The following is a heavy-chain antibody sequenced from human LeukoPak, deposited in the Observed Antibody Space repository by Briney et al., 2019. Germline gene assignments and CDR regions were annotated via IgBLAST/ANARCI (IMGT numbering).Heavy chain of an antibody. V-gene: IGHV1-8*02. CDR3: ARGGPKRGYSYGYGPTTFDY. J-gene: IGHJ4*02. D-gene: IGHD5-18*01. CDR1: GGTFSSYA. CDR2: MNPNSGNT. Sequence: ASVKVSCKASGGTFSSYAISWVRQAPGQGLEWMGWMNPNSGNTGYAQKFQGRVTMTRNTSISTAYMELSSLRSEDTAVYYCARGGPKRGYSYGYGPTTFDYWGQGTLVTVSS.